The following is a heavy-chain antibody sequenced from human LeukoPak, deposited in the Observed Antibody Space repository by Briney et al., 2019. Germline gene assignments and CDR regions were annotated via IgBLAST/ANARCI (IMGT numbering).Heavy chain of an antibody. Sequence: PSEPLSLTSTVSVGSVSIHSYYWSSIRQPPGKGLEWIGYIYYTVSTNYNPSLKSRVTISVDTSTTQFSLKITSMTAPHRVVYYCGRDKWFGELFPRWFDPWGQGTLVTVSS. V-gene: IGHV4-61*01. D-gene: IGHD3-10*01. CDR3: GRDKWFGELFPRWFDP. CDR1: VGSVSIHSYY. CDR2: IYYTVST. J-gene: IGHJ5*02.